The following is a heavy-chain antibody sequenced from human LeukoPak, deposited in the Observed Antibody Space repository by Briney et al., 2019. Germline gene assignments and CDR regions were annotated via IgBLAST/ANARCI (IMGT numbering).Heavy chain of an antibody. V-gene: IGHV1-8*03. D-gene: IGHD7-27*01. J-gene: IGHJ3*02. Sequence: ASVKVSCTASGYTFTIYDINWVRQATGQGLEWMGWMNPNSGNTGYTQKFQGRATITRNTSISTAYMELSSLRSEDTAVYYCARAMGTDAFDIWGQGTMVTVSS. CDR1: GYTFTIYD. CDR3: ARAMGTDAFDI. CDR2: MNPNSGNT.